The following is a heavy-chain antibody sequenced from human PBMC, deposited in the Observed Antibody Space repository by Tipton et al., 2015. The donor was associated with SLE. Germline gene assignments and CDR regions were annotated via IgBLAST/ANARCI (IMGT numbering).Heavy chain of an antibody. CDR2: IKQDGSEK. V-gene: IGHV3-7*01. CDR1: GFTFSSYW. J-gene: IGHJ3*02. CDR3: ARRNGEALDAFDI. D-gene: IGHD4-17*01. Sequence: SLRLSCAASGFTFSSYWMSWVRQAPGKGLEWVANIKQDGSEKYYVDSVKGRFTISRDNAKNSLYLQMNSLRAEDTAVYYCARRNGEALDAFDIWGQGTMVTVSS.